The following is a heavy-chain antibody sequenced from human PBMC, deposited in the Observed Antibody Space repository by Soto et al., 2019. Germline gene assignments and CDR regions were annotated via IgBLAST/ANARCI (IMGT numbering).Heavy chain of an antibody. CDR3: ARHKAGPAAGLQYYYYYYGMDV. V-gene: IGHV5-51*01. Sequence: PGESLKISCKGSGYSFTSYWIGWVRQMPGKGLEWMGIIYPGDSDTRYSPSFQGQVTISADKSISTAYLQWSSLKASDTAMYYCARHKAGPAAGLQYYYYYYGMDVWGQGTTVTVSS. J-gene: IGHJ6*02. CDR2: IYPGDSDT. D-gene: IGHD6-13*01. CDR1: GYSFTSYW.